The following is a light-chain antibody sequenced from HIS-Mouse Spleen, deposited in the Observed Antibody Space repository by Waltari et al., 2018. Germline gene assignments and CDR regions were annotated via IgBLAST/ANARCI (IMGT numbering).Light chain of an antibody. CDR2: EGS. V-gene: IGLV2-23*01. CDR3: CSYAGSITFVV. J-gene: IGLJ2*01. CDR1: SSDVGSYNL. Sequence: QSALTQPASVSGSPGQSITISCTGTSSDVGSYNLVSWYQQHPGKAPKLMIYEGSKRPSGVPNRFSGSKSGNTASLTISGLQAEDEADYYCCSYAGSITFVVFGGGTKLTVL.